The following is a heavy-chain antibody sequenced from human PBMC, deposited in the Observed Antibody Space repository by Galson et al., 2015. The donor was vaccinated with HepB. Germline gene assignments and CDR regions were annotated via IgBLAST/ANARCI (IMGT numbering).Heavy chain of an antibody. CDR1: GDSVSSNSAA. J-gene: IGHJ6*02. V-gene: IGHV6-1*01. CDR3: ARDRPRGANAYYYYGMDV. D-gene: IGHD3-10*01. CDR2: TYYRSKWYN. Sequence: CAISGDSVSSNSAAWNWIRQSPSRGLEWLGRTYYRSKWYNDYAVSVKSRITINPDTSKNQFSLQLNSVTPEDTAVYYCARDRPRGANAYYYYGMDVWGQGTTVTVSS.